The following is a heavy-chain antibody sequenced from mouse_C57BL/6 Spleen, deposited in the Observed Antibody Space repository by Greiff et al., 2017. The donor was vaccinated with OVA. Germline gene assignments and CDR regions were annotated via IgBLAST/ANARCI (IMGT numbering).Heavy chain of an antibody. Sequence: VQGVESGPGLVQPSQSLSITCTVSGFSLTSYGVHWVRQSPGKGLEWLGVIWSGGSTDYNAAFISRLSISKDNSKSQVFFKMNSLQADDTAIYYCARGGTTVVGPHYFDYWGQGTTLTVSS. J-gene: IGHJ2*01. D-gene: IGHD1-1*01. CDR1: GFSLTSYG. V-gene: IGHV2-2*01. CDR3: ARGGTTVVGPHYFDY. CDR2: IWSGGST.